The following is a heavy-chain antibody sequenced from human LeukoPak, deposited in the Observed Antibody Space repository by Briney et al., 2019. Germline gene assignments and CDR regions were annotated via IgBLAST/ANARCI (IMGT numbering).Heavy chain of an antibody. Sequence: GGSLRLSCAASGFAFSINAMSWVRQAPGKGLEWVSGISGSGSGVTTYYADSVKGRFTISRDNSKNTLYLQMNSLRAEDTAVYYCAKDGASGVVFDYWGQGTLVTVSS. V-gene: IGHV3-23*01. CDR2: ISGSGSGVTT. CDR3: AKDGASGVVFDY. J-gene: IGHJ4*02. CDR1: GFAFSINA. D-gene: IGHD3-3*01.